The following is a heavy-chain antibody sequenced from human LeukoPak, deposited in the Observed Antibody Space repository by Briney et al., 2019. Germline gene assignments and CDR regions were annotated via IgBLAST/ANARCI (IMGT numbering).Heavy chain of an antibody. J-gene: IGHJ3*02. CDR2: ISSSSSYI. V-gene: IGHV3-21*01. CDR3: ARDIAVAVKDAFDI. Sequence: GGSLRLSCAASGFTFSSYSMNWVRQAPGKGLEWVSSISSSSSYIYYADSVKGRFTISRDNAKNSLYLQMSSLRAEDTAVYYCARDIAVAVKDAFDIWGQGTMVTVSS. CDR1: GFTFSSYS. D-gene: IGHD6-19*01.